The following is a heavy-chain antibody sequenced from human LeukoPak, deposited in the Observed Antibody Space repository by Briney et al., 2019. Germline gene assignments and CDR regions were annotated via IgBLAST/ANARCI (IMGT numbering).Heavy chain of an antibody. D-gene: IGHD3-9*01. CDR2: INLNSGGT. Sequence: VASVKVSCKASGYTFTGYYMHWVRQAPGQGLEWMGRINLNSGGTNYAQKFQGRVTMTRDTSISTAYLELSRLRSDDTAVYYCARTVLRYFDWLPLIDYWGQGTLVTVSS. V-gene: IGHV1-2*06. CDR3: ARTVLRYFDWLPLIDY. CDR1: GYTFTGYY. J-gene: IGHJ4*02.